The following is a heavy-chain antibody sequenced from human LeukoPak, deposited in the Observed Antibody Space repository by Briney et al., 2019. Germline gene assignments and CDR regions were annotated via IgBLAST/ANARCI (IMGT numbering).Heavy chain of an antibody. J-gene: IGHJ4*02. D-gene: IGHD1-26*01. CDR2: IIPIFGTA. CDR1: GGTFCSYA. CDR3: ARGQVGATTPFDY. Sequence: SVKVSCKASGGTFCSYAISWVRQAPGQGLEWMGGIIPIFGTANYAQKFQGRVTITTDESTSTAYMELSSLRSEDTAVYYCARGQVGATTPFDYWGQGTLVTVSS. V-gene: IGHV1-69*05.